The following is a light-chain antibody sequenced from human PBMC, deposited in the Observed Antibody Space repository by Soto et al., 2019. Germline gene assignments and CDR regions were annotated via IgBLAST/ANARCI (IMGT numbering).Light chain of an antibody. V-gene: IGKV1-5*03. CDR2: KAS. CDR1: QSISSW. Sequence: DIQMTQSPSTLSASIGDRVTITCRSRQSISSWLGWYQQKPGKAHKLLIYKASSLESGVPSRFSGSGSGTEFTLTISSLQPDDFATYYCQQYNSYWTFGQGTKVDIK. J-gene: IGKJ1*01. CDR3: QQYNSYWT.